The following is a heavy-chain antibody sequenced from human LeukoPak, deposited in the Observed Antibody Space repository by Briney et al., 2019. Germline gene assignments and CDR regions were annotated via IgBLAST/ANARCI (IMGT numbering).Heavy chain of an antibody. D-gene: IGHD3-22*01. CDR2: ISAYNGNT. Sequence: ASVKVSCKASGYTFTSYGISWVRQAPGQGLEWMGWISAYNGNTNYAQKLQGRVTMTTDTSTSTAYMELRSLRSDDTAVYYCARDRAPYDSSGYMNDYWGQGTLVNVSS. J-gene: IGHJ4*02. CDR1: GYTFTSYG. CDR3: ARDRAPYDSSGYMNDY. V-gene: IGHV1-18*01.